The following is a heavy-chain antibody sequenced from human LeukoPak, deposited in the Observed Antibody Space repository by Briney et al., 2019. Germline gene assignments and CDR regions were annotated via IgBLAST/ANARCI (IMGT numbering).Heavy chain of an antibody. Sequence: ASVKVSCKASGYTFTNFFMHWVRQAPGQGLEWMGIINPSGGSTSYAQKFQGRVTMTRDTSTSTVYMELSSLRSEDTAVYYCARDRGYDSSGYYPDYWGQGTLVTVSS. CDR1: GYTFTNFF. CDR2: INPSGGST. D-gene: IGHD3-22*01. CDR3: ARDRGYDSSGYYPDY. J-gene: IGHJ4*02. V-gene: IGHV1-46*01.